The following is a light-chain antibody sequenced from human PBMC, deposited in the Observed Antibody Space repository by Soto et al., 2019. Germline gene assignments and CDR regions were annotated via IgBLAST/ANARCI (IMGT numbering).Light chain of an antibody. Sequence: DIQMTQSPSSLSASVVDRVTITCRASQSIRRFLNWYQQKPGKAPKLLIYAASSLESGVPSRFSGSGSGTGFTLTISSLQPGDFATYHCQQSYITPVTFGQGTRLEIK. V-gene: IGKV1-39*01. CDR2: AAS. CDR3: QQSYITPVT. CDR1: QSIRRF. J-gene: IGKJ5*01.